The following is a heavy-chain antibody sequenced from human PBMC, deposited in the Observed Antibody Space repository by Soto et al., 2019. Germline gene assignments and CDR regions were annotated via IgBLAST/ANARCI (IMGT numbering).Heavy chain of an antibody. D-gene: IGHD1-26*01. J-gene: IGHJ5*02. V-gene: IGHV4-59*01. Sequence: QVQLQESGPGLVKPSETLTLTCTVSPGSISSSYWSWIRQPPGRGLEWIGHVAYSGTTKYNPSIKSRGSISVSTSKRQFSLRLTSVTAADTAVYYCAREAQDYYFDHWGQGILVTVSS. CDR2: VAYSGTT. CDR1: PGSISSSY. CDR3: AREAQDYYFDH.